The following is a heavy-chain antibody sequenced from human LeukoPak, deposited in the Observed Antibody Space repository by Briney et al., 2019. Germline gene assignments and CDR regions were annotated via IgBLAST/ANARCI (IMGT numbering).Heavy chain of an antibody. J-gene: IGHJ3*02. CDR3: AKDLQWELPRGDALDI. V-gene: IGHV1-2*02. Sequence: ASVKVSCKASRYTFSGYYLHWVRQAPGQGLEWMGWINPNSGGTYYAQNFQGRVSMTRDTSISTAYMELSRLRSDDTAVYYCAKDLQWELPRGDALDIWGQGTMVTVSS. CDR1: RYTFSGYY. CDR2: INPNSGGT. D-gene: IGHD1-26*01.